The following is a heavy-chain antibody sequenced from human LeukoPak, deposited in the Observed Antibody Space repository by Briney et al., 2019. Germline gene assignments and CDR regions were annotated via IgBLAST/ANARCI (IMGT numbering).Heavy chain of an antibody. CDR3: ARLSLKVLEWSPTKGKETHYFDY. CDR1: GGSFSSSSW. J-gene: IGHJ4*02. V-gene: IGHV4-4*02. D-gene: IGHD3-3*01. Sequence: SGTLSLTCAVSGGSFSSSSWWSWVRQPPGKWLEWIGEIYHSGSTNYNPSLKSRVTIFVDKSKTQFSLKLSSVTAADTAVYYCARLSLKVLEWSPTKGKETHYFDYWGQGTLVTVSS. CDR2: IYHSGST.